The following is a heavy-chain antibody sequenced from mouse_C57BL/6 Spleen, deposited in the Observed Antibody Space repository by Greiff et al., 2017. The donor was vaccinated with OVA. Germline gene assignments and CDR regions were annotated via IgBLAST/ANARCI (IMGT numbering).Heavy chain of an antibody. D-gene: IGHD2-3*01. CDR3: ARGEDGYYDV. J-gene: IGHJ1*03. Sequence: VKLQESGAELARPGASVKLSCKASGYTFTSYGISWVKQRTGQGLEWIGEIYPRSGNTYYNEKFKGKATLTADKSSSTAYMELRSLTSEDSAVYFCARGEDGYYDVWGTGTTVSVSS. CDR2: IYPRSGNT. V-gene: IGHV1-81*01. CDR1: GYTFTSYG.